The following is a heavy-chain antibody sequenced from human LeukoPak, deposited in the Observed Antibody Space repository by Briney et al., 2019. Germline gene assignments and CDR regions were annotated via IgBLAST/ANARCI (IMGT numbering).Heavy chain of an antibody. V-gene: IGHV1-2*02. Sequence: ASVKVSCKASGYTFTGYYMHWVRQAPGQGLEWMGWINPNSGGTNYAQKFQGRVTMTRDTSISTAYMELSRLRSDDTAVYYCARVGTTVTTDFDYWGQETLVTVSS. D-gene: IGHD4-17*01. CDR3: ARVGTTVTTDFDY. J-gene: IGHJ4*02. CDR1: GYTFTGYY. CDR2: INPNSGGT.